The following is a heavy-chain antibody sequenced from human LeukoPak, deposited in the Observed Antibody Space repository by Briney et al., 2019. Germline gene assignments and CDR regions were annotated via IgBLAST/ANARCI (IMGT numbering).Heavy chain of an antibody. CDR1: GGSISSSSYY. J-gene: IGHJ5*02. CDR2: IYYSGST. D-gene: IGHD3-3*01. V-gene: IGHV4-39*01. Sequence: SETLSLTCTVSGGSISSSSYYWGWIRQPPGKGLEWVGSIYYSGSTYYNPSLKSRVTISVDTSKNQFSLKLSSVTAADTAVYHCARHGFWSGHWFDPWGQGTLVTVSS. CDR3: ARHGFWSGHWFDP.